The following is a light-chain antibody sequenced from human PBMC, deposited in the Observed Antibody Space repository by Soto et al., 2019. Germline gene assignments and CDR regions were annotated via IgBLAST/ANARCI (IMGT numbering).Light chain of an antibody. J-gene: IGKJ1*01. Sequence: EIVMTQSPATLSVSPGERATLSCRASRTVGSNLARYQQKLGQAPRLLIYGASTRATSIPARFSGSGSGTEFTLAIGSLRSEDFAIYFCQQYNNWPPDRTFGQGTKVEIK. CDR2: GAS. CDR1: RTVGSN. CDR3: QQYNNWPPDRT. V-gene: IGKV3-15*01.